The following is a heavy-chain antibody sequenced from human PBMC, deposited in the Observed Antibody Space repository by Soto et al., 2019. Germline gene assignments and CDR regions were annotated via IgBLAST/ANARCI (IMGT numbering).Heavy chain of an antibody. J-gene: IGHJ6*02. D-gene: IGHD3-3*01. CDR3: ARDFWNGFPYGLDV. Sequence: WTWLRQHPGKGLEWIGYIYYSGSTYYNPSLKSRVTISVDTSANQFSLKLSSVTAADTAVYYCARDFWNGFPYGLDVWGQGTTVTVSS. CDR2: IYYSGST. V-gene: IGHV4-31*02.